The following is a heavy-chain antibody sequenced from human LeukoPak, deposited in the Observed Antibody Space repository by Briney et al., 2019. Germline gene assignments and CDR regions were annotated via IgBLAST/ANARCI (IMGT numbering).Heavy chain of an antibody. D-gene: IGHD2-15*01. V-gene: IGHV3-23*01. CDR2: ISGSGGST. CDR1: GFTFSSYA. Sequence: GVSLRLSCAASGFTFSSYAMSWVRQAPGKGLEWVSAISGSGGSTYYADSVKGRFTISRDNSKNTLYLQMNSLRAEDTAVYYCAKDDYCSGGSCYSVRFDYWGQGTLVTVSS. J-gene: IGHJ4*02. CDR3: AKDDYCSGGSCYSVRFDY.